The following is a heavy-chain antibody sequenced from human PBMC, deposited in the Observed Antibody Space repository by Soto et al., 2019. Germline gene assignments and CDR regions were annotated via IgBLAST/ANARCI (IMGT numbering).Heavy chain of an antibody. CDR3: AGGDTAIVRKGLDV. CDR2: IDPSDSYT. J-gene: IGHJ6*02. Sequence: PGESLKISCEGSGYTFTSYYITWARQLPGKGLEWMGRIDPSDSYTTYNPSFQGHVTISADKSIRTAYLQWGSLEASDSAMYYCAGGDTAIVRKGLDVWGQGTPVTVSS. V-gene: IGHV5-10-1*01. CDR1: GYTFTSYY. D-gene: IGHD5-18*01.